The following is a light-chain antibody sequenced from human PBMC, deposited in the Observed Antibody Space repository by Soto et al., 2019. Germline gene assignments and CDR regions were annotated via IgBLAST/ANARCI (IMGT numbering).Light chain of an antibody. Sequence: EILWTKSPGMRSLAPGVRSTLTCRSGESVDSTYLAWYQQKPDQSPRLLIYATSTRAAGIPDRFSGSGSGTDFTLTISRLEPDDVAVYYCQQYDTSPPMYTLGQGTKVDIK. CDR3: QQYDTSPPMYT. J-gene: IGKJ2*01. CDR2: ATS. V-gene: IGKV3-20*01. CDR1: ESVDSTY.